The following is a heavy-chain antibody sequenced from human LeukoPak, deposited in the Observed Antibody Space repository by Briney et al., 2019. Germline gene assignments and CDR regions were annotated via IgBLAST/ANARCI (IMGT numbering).Heavy chain of an antibody. Sequence: SETLSLTCAVYGGSFSGYYWSWIRQPPGKGLEWIGEINHSGSTNYNPSLKSRVTISVDTSKNQFSLKLSSVTAADTAVYYCARGGSNYYDSSGYYYKPYAFDIWGQGTMVTVSS. CDR3: ARGGSNYYDSSGYYYKPYAFDI. J-gene: IGHJ3*02. D-gene: IGHD3-22*01. CDR2: INHSGST. CDR1: GGSFSGYY. V-gene: IGHV4-34*01.